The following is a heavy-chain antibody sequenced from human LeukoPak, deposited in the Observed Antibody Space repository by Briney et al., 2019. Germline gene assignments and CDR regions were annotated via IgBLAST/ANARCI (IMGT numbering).Heavy chain of an antibody. CDR2: TYYRSQWYS. D-gene: IGHD1-26*01. Sequence: SQTLSLTCAISGDSVSSNSAVWSWIRQSPSRGLEWLGRTYYRSQWYSEYAVYVRGRITINSNTSKNQFSLHLNSVTADDTAVYYCARWVGSAGRFDNWGQGSLVTVSS. V-gene: IGHV6-1*01. CDR1: GDSVSSNSAV. J-gene: IGHJ4*02. CDR3: ARWVGSAGRFDN.